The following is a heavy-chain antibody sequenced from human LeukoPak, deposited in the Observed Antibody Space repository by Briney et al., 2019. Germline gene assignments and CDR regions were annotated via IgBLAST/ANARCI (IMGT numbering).Heavy chain of an antibody. D-gene: IGHD2/OR15-2a*01. V-gene: IGHV3-30*02. CDR3: AKGSFYCTSSTCPQYYYMDV. J-gene: IGHJ6*03. CDR2: VRYDGSEK. CDR1: GFTFTRYG. Sequence: GGSLRLSCAASGFTFTRYGLHWVRQAPGKGLEWVAFVRYDGSEKYYADSVKGRFTISRDDSRNTVFLQMNSLTAEDTAVYYCAKGSFYCTSSTCPQYYYMDVWGKGTTVTVSS.